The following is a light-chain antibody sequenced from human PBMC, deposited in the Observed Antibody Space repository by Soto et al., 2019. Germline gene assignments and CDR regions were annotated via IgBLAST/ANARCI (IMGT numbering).Light chain of an antibody. CDR2: DAS. J-gene: IGKJ4*02. CDR3: QHRSNWLT. CDR1: QSVSSY. V-gene: IGKV3-11*01. Sequence: EIVLTQSPATLSLSPGERATLSCRASQSVSSYLAWYQQKPGQAPRLLIYDASNRATGIPARFSGSWSGTDFTLTISSLEPEYVAVYYCQHRSNWLTFGGGTKVEIK.